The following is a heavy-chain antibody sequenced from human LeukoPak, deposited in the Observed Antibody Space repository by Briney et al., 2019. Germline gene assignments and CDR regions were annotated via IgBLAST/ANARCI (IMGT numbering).Heavy chain of an antibody. V-gene: IGHV3-23*01. CDR1: GFTFSSYA. J-gene: IGHJ4*02. Sequence: GGSLRLSCAASGFTFSSYAMSWVRQAPGKGLEWVSASFIGGSAATSGDSTYYAESVKGRFTISRDDSNNTLYLQMNNLRVEDTAVYYCAKHRSGIAASGSNYWGQGTLVSVSS. D-gene: IGHD6-13*01. CDR3: AKHRSGIAASGSNY. CDR2: SFIGGSAATSGDST.